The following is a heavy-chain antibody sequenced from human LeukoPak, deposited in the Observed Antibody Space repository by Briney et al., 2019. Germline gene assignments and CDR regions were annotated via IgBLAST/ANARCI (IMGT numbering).Heavy chain of an antibody. D-gene: IGHD3-10*01. V-gene: IGHV4-39*01. CDR2: IYYSGST. CDR1: GGSISSSSYY. Sequence: SETLSLTCTVSGGSISSSSYYWGWIRQPPGKGLEWIGSIYYSGSTYYNPSLKSRVTISVDTSKNQSSLKLSSVTAADTAVYYCATLYYYGSGSYYNDYWGQGTLVTVSS. J-gene: IGHJ4*02. CDR3: ATLYYYGSGSYYNDY.